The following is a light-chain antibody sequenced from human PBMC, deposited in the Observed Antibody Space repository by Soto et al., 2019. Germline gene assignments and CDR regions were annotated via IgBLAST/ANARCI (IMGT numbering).Light chain of an antibody. V-gene: IGLV1-40*01. J-gene: IGLJ2*01. CDR1: SSNIGAGYD. CDR3: QSYDISLSGVL. Sequence: QSVLTQPPSVSGAPGQRVTISCTGSSSNIGAGYDVHWYQHLPGTAPQVLIYRNRHRPSGVPDRFSGSKSGSSASLAITGLQAADEADYYCQSYDISLSGVLFGGGTKLTVL. CDR2: RNR.